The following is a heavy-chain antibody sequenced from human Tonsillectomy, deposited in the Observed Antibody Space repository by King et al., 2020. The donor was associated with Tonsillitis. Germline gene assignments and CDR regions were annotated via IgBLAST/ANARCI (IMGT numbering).Heavy chain of an antibody. CDR1: GFSFNIYD. CDR2: IWYDGNNK. V-gene: IGHV3-33*08. CDR3: ARATGPTSSETSGTSPDY. Sequence: VQLVESGGGVVQPGRSLRLSCAASGFSFNIYDMHWVRQAPGKGLEWVAVIWYDGNNKKYGDSVKGRFTISRDNSKSTLYLQMNSLRAEDTAVYYCARATGPTSSETSGTSPDYWGQGTLVTVSS. D-gene: IGHD5-12*01. J-gene: IGHJ4*02.